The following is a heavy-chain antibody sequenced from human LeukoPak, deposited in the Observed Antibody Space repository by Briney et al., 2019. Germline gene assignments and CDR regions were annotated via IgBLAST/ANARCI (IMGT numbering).Heavy chain of an antibody. V-gene: IGHV3-30*18. CDR2: ISYDGSNK. CDR3: AKPDLIAVAGTRVGRGPDY. J-gene: IGHJ4*02. D-gene: IGHD6-19*01. CDR1: GFTFSSYG. Sequence: QPGRSLRLSCAASGFTFSSYGMHWVRQAPGKGLEWVAVISYDGSNKYYADSVKGRFTISRDNSKNTLYLQMNSLRAEDTAVYYCAKPDLIAVAGTRVGRGPDYWGQGTLVTVSS.